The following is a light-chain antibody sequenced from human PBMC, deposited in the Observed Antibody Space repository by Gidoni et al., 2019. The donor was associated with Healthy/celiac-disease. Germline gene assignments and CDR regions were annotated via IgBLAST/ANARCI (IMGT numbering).Light chain of an antibody. Sequence: EIVFTQSPATLSLSPGERATLSCRASQIVSSYLAWYQQKPGQAPRLLIYDASNRATGIPARFSGSGSGTDFTLTISSLEPEDFAVYYCQQRSNWFTFGPGTKVDIK. J-gene: IGKJ3*01. CDR1: QIVSSY. CDR2: DAS. CDR3: QQRSNWFT. V-gene: IGKV3-11*01.